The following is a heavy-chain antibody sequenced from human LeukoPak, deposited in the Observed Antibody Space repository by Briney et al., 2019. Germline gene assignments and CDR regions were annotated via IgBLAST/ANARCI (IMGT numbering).Heavy chain of an antibody. J-gene: IGHJ4*02. CDR1: GFTFSSYA. V-gene: IGHV3-30-3*01. CDR2: ISYDGSNK. Sequence: PGGSLRLSCAASGFTFSSYAMHWVRQAPGKGLEWVAVISYDGSNKYYADSVKGRFTISRDNSKNTLYLQMNSLRAEDTAVYYCARDPAASIAAAGTSFDYWGQGTLVTVSS. CDR3: ARDPAASIAAAGTSFDY. D-gene: IGHD6-13*01.